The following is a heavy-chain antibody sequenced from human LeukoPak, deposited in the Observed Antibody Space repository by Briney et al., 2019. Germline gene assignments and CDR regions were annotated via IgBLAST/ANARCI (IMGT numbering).Heavy chain of an antibody. J-gene: IGHJ6*02. CDR3: ARVQGFGSGRPTYYYYGMDV. Sequence: SETLSLTCTVSGGSISSDYRSWIRQPAGKGLEWIGRIYTSGSTNYNPSLKSRVTMSVDTSKNQFSLKLSSVTAADTAVYYCARVQGFGSGRPTYYYYGMDVWGQGTTVTVSS. D-gene: IGHD3-10*01. CDR1: GGSISSDY. CDR2: IYTSGST. V-gene: IGHV4-4*07.